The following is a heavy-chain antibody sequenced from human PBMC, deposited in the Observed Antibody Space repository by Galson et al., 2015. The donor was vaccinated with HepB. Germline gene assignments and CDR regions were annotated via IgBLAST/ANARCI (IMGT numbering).Heavy chain of an antibody. CDR1: GFTFSSYS. V-gene: IGHV3-21*01. Sequence: SLRLSCAASGFTFSSYSMNWVRQAPGKGLEWVSSISSSSSYIYYADSVKGRFTISRDNAKNSLYLQMNSLRAEDTAVYYCARGGDVHDSSGYYYDSPNFAFDIWGQGTMVTVSS. J-gene: IGHJ3*02. CDR3: ARGGDVHDSSGYYYDSPNFAFDI. CDR2: ISSSSSYI. D-gene: IGHD3-22*01.